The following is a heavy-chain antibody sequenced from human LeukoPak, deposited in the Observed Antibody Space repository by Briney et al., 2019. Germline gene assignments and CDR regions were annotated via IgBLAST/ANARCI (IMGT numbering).Heavy chain of an antibody. CDR1: GFTFSSYV. J-gene: IGHJ4*02. V-gene: IGHV3-30*04. Sequence: GGSLRLSCAASGFTFSSYVMHWVRQAPGKGLEWVAFISYDGSNKYYADSVKGRFTVSRDNSKNTLYLQMNSLRAEDTAVYYCARDYYDSSGSPWYVFDYRGQGSLVTVSS. CDR3: ARDYYDSSGSPWYVFDY. CDR2: ISYDGSNK. D-gene: IGHD3-22*01.